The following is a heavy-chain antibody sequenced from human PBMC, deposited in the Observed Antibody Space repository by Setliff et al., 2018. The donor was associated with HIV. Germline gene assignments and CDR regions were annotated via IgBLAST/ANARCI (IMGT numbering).Heavy chain of an antibody. V-gene: IGHV3-23*01. CDR1: GFTFSAYA. CDR2: ISGSGVAS. CDR3: ARDIPPFTHFDH. J-gene: IGHJ4*02. Sequence: PGGSLRLSCAASGFTFSAYAMSWVRQAPGKGLECVSSISGSGVASDADSVGGRFTISRDNFKNMLYLQMDSLRADDTAVYYCARDIPPFTHFDHWGQGTLVTVSS.